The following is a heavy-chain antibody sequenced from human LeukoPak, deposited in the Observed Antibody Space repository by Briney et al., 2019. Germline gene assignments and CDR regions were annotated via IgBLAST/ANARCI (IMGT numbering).Heavy chain of an antibody. CDR3: GRDPGYGYSGAFDI. CDR1: GFTFSSYW. CDR2: IKQDGSEK. D-gene: IGHD2-21*01. J-gene: IGHJ3*02. V-gene: IGHV3-7*01. Sequence: GGSLRLSCAASGFTFSSYWMSWVRQAPGKGPEWVANIKQDGSEKYYVDSVKGRFTISRDDAMNSLYLQMNSLRAEDTAVYYCGRDPGYGYSGAFDIWGQGTMVTVSS.